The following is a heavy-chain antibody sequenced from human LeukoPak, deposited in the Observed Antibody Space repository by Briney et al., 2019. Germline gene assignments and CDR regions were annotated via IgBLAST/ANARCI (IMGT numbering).Heavy chain of an antibody. J-gene: IGHJ4*02. D-gene: IGHD5-12*01. CDR1: GYSVSSGYY. CDR2: MYHSETT. V-gene: IGHV4-38-2*02. Sequence: SETLSLTCSVSGYSVSSGYYWGWIRQPPGKGLEWIGSMYHSETTYYHPSLKSRLTLSVDTSKNHFSLKLSSVTAPDTAVYYCAGQYTGYDAFDYWGQGTLVTVSS. CDR3: AGQYTGYDAFDY.